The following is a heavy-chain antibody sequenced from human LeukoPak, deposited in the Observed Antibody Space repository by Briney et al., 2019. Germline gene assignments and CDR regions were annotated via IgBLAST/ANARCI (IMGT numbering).Heavy chain of an antibody. CDR2: VHPDGRT. V-gene: IGHV4-4*02. CDR1: GGSVSSTNW. J-gene: IGHJ4*02. D-gene: IGHD3-3*01. CDR3: AREGGFYRPLDY. Sequence: KSSETLSLTCAVSGGSVSSTNWWTWFRQPPGKGLEWIGEVHPDGRTNYNPSLTGRLTMSVDLYENHISLKLTSVTAADTAVYYCAREGGFYRPLDYSGQGTLVTVSS.